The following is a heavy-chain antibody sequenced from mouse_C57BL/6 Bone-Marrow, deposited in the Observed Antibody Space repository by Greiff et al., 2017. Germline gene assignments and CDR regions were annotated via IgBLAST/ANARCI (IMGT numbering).Heavy chain of an antibody. CDR1: GYTFTDYY. Sequence: VQLQQSGAELVKPGASVKMSCKASGYTFTDYYMNWVKQSHGKSLEWIGVINPYNGGTSYNQKFKGKATLTVDKSSSTAYMELNSLTSEDSAVYYCARGGMGYAMDYWGQGTSVTVSS. CDR3: ARGGMGYAMDY. J-gene: IGHJ4*01. V-gene: IGHV1-19*01. CDR2: INPYNGGT.